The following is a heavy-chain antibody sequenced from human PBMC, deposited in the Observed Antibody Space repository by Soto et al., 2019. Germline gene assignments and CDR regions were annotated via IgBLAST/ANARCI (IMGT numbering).Heavy chain of an antibody. CDR3: ARKEYYYYGMDV. Sequence: ASVKVSCKASGYTFTSYAMHWVRQAPGQRLEWMGWINAGNGNTKYSQKFQGRVTITRDTSASTAYMELRSLRSDDTAVYYCARKEYYYYGMDVWGQGTTVTVSS. CDR1: GYTFTSYA. V-gene: IGHV1-3*01. J-gene: IGHJ6*02. CDR2: INAGNGNT.